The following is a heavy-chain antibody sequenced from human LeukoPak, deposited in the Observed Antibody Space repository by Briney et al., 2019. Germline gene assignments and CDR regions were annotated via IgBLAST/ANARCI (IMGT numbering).Heavy chain of an antibody. D-gene: IGHD1-1*01. CDR3: SGELAGTTIHY. J-gene: IGHJ4*02. Sequence: SETLSLTCTVSGYSMSSHYYWGWIRQPPGKGLEWIGSIFHSGSTYYNPSLKSRLTISLDTSKNQFSLKLSSVTAADTAVYFCSGELAGTTIHYWGQGALVTVSS. V-gene: IGHV4-38-2*02. CDR2: IFHSGST. CDR1: GYSMSSHYY.